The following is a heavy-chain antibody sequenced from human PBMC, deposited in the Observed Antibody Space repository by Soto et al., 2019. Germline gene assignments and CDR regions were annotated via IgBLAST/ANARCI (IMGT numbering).Heavy chain of an antibody. D-gene: IGHD2-2*01. CDR3: ARDGEAYCSSTSCATNWFDP. CDR1: GGSISSSNW. Sequence: XGTLSLTCAVSGGSISSSNWWSWVRQPPGKGLEWIGEIYHSGSTNYNPSLKSRVTISVDKSKNQFSLKLSSVTAADTAVYYCARDGEAYCSSTSCATNWFDPWGQGTLVTVSS. V-gene: IGHV4-4*02. CDR2: IYHSGST. J-gene: IGHJ5*02.